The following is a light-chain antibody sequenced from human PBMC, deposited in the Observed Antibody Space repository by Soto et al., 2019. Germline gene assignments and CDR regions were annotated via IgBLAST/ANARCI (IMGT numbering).Light chain of an antibody. Sequence: QSVLTQPASVSGSPGQSITISCTGTSSDVGGYDYVSWYQQHPGKAPKLMIYDVTYRPSGVSNRFSGSKSGNTASLTISGRQGEDESDYYCRSYTSSSTHVVFGGGTPLTVL. J-gene: IGLJ2*01. CDR1: SSDVGGYDY. CDR2: DVT. V-gene: IGLV2-14*01. CDR3: RSYTSSSTHVV.